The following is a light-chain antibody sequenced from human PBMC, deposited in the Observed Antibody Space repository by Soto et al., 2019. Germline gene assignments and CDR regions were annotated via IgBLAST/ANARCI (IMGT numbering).Light chain of an antibody. J-gene: IGLJ1*01. CDR3: SSYAGSIYV. V-gene: IGLV2-8*01. Sequence: QSALTQPPSASGSPGQSVTISCTGTSSDVGGYNYVSWYQQHPGKAPKLMIYEVSKRPSGVPDRFSGSKSGNTASLTVSGLQAEDEADSYCSSYAGSIYVFGTGTKLTVL. CDR2: EVS. CDR1: SSDVGGYNY.